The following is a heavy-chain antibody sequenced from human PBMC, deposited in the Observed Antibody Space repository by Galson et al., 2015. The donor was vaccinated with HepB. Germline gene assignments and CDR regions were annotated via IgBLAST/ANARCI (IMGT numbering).Heavy chain of an antibody. CDR3: AKGTLGGYCSGGSCYYYGMDV. D-gene: IGHD2-15*01. CDR2: ISGSGGST. V-gene: IGHV3-23*01. J-gene: IGHJ6*02. CDR1: GFTFSSYA. Sequence: SLRLSCAASGFTFSSYAMSWVRQAPGKGLEWVSAISGSGGSTYYADSVKGRFTISRDNSKNTLYLQMNSLRAEDTAVYYCAKGTLGGYCSGGSCYYYGMDVWGQGTTVTVSS.